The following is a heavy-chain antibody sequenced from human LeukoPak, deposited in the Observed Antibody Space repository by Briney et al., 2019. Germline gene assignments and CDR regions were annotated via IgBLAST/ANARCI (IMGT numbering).Heavy chain of an antibody. CDR3: AKGNWRYFDY. J-gene: IGHJ4*02. Sequence: GGSLRLSCAASGFTVSSNYMNWVRQAPGKGLEWVSAISGSGGSTYYADSVKGRFTISRDNSKNTLYLQMSSLGADDTAVYYCAKGNWRYFDYWGQGTLVTVSS. CDR2: ISGSGGST. D-gene: IGHD1-1*01. V-gene: IGHV3-23*01. CDR1: GFTVSSNY.